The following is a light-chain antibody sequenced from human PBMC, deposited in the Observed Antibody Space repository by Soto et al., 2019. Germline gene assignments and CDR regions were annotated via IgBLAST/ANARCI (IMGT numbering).Light chain of an antibody. CDR2: GAS. CDR3: QQYCSSAWT. CDR1: QSVSSSY. Sequence: EIVLTQSPGTLSLSPGERATLSCRASQSVSSSYLAWYQQKPGQAPRLLIYGASSRATGIPDGLSGSGSVTDFTLTISRLEPEDVEVDYCQQYCSSAWTFCQGTKLQSK. J-gene: IGKJ2*01. V-gene: IGKV3-20*01.